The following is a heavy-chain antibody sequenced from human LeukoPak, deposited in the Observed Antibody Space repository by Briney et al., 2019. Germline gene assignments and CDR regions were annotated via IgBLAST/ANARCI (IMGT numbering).Heavy chain of an antibody. CDR3: ARVYCSGGSCYSGFDY. Sequence: PSETLSLTCTISGGSIGSYYWSWIRQPPGKGLEWIGYIYYSGSTNYNPSLKSRVTISVDTSKNQFSLKLSSVTAADTAVYYCARVYCSGGSCYSGFDYWGQGTLVTVSS. CDR1: GGSIGSYY. D-gene: IGHD2-15*01. J-gene: IGHJ4*02. V-gene: IGHV4-59*01. CDR2: IYYSGST.